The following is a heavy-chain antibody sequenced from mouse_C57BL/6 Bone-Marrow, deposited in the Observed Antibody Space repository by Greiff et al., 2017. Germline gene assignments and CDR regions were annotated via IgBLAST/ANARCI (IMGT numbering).Heavy chain of an antibody. Sequence: LQESGAELARPGASVKLSCKASGYTFTSYGISWVKQSTGQGLEWIGEIYPRSGNTYYNEKFKGKATLTADKSSSTAYMELRSLTSEDSAVYFCARGLLYRDLYFDVWGTGTTVTVSS. D-gene: IGHD1-1*01. CDR2: IYPRSGNT. CDR1: GYTFTSYG. CDR3: ARGLLYRDLYFDV. V-gene: IGHV1-81*01. J-gene: IGHJ1*03.